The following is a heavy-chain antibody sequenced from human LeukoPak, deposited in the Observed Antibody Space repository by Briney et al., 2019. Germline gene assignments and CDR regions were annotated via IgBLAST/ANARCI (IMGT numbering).Heavy chain of an antibody. CDR1: GGXISSYY. D-gene: IGHD6-13*01. CDR2: IYTSGST. Sequence: SETLSLTCTVSGGXISSYYCSWIRQPAGKGLEWIGRIYTSGSTNYNPSLKSRVTMSVDTSKNQFSLKLSSVTAADTAVYYCARGGPFVAAAGDYYYYGMDVWGQGTTVTVSS. CDR3: ARGGPFVAAAGDYYYYGMDV. J-gene: IGHJ6*02. V-gene: IGHV4-4*07.